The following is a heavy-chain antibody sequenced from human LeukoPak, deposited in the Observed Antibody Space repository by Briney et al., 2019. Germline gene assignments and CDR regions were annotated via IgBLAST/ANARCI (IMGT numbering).Heavy chain of an antibody. CDR1: GYTFTSNY. CDR3: AREGRRTTMIVVVTPPDY. V-gene: IGHV1-46*01. J-gene: IGHJ4*02. Sequence: ASVKVSCKAFGYTFTSNYMHWVRQAPGQGLEWMGIINPSGGSTSYAQKFQGRVTMTRDTSTSTVYMELSSLRSEDTAVYYCAREGRRTTMIVVVTPPDYWGQGTLVTVSS. D-gene: IGHD3-22*01. CDR2: INPSGGST.